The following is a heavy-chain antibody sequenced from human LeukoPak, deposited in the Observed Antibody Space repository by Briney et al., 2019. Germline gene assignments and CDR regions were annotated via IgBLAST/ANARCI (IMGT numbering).Heavy chain of an antibody. CDR1: GFTFSTSN. D-gene: IGHD5-18*01. V-gene: IGHV3-23*01. Sequence: GGSLRLSCAASGFTFSTSNMNWVRQAPGKGLEWVSAISNNGGYTYYADSVQGRFTISRDNSKSTLCLQMNSLRAEDTAVYYCARDAVDTANAVWGQGTTVTVSS. CDR3: ARDAVDTANAV. J-gene: IGHJ6*02. CDR2: ISNNGGYT.